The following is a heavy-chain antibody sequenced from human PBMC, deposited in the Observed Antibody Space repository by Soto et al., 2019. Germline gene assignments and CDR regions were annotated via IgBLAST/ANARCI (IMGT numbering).Heavy chain of an antibody. CDR2: IYYSGST. CDR1: GGSIGSYY. V-gene: IGHV4-59*01. CDR3: ARDLDHYDILTGPYYYGKDV. J-gene: IGHJ6*02. Sequence: SETLSLTCTVSGGSIGSYYWSWIRQPPGKGLEWIGYIYYSGSTNYNPSLKSRVTISVDTSKNQFSLKLSSVTAADTAVYYCARDLDHYDILTGPYYYGKDVWGQGTTVTVSS. D-gene: IGHD3-9*01.